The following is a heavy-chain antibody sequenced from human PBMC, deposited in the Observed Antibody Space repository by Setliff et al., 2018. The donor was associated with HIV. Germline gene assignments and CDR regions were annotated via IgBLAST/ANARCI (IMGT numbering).Heavy chain of an antibody. J-gene: IGHJ3*02. CDR2: IHTSGDT. CDR1: GGSISSRSYY. D-gene: IGHD3-9*01. CDR3: ARRESYYDILTGPAFDAFDI. Sequence: KPSETLSLTCSVSGGSISSRSYYWSWIRQPAGKGLEWIGHIHTSGDTDYSPSLNSRVTISIDTSKKQFSLKPSSVTAADTAMYYCARRESYYDILTGPAFDAFDIWGQGTMVTVSS. V-gene: IGHV4-61*09.